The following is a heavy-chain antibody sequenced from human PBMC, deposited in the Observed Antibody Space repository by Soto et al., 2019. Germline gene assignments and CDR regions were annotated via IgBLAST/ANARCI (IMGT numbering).Heavy chain of an antibody. CDR3: ARGRHFTMIVVVTTGDNWFDP. D-gene: IGHD3-22*01. CDR2: INHSGST. CDR1: GGSFSGYY. Sequence: SETLSLTCAVYGGSFSGYYWSWIRQPPGKGLEWIGEINHSGSTNYNPSLKSRVTISVDTSKNQFSLKLSSVTAADTAVYYCARGRHFTMIVVVTTGDNWFDPWGQGTLVTVSS. V-gene: IGHV4-34*01. J-gene: IGHJ5*02.